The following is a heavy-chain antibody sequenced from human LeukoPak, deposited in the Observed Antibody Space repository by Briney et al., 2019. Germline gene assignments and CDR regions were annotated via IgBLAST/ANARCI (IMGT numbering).Heavy chain of an antibody. CDR2: IIPIFGTA. V-gene: IGHV1-69*05. D-gene: IGHD3-22*01. J-gene: IGHJ4*02. CDR3: ARGHRDYYDSSGYYSFDY. CDR1: GGTFSSYA. Sequence: SVKVSRKASGGTFSSYAISWVRQAPGQGLEWMGGIIPIFGTANYAQKFQGRVTITTDESTSTAYMELSSLRSEDTAVYYCARGHRDYYDSSGYYSFDYWGQGTLVTVSS.